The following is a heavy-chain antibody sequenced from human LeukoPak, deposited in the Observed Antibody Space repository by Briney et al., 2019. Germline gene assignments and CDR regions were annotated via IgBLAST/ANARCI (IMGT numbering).Heavy chain of an antibody. Sequence: GGSLRLSCAASVFNFSDYYMTWIRQAPRKGLEWVSYSTRSGDIVHYADSVKGRFTISRDNAKNSLYPQMNSLRAEDTAVYYCARSSSLDYWGQGTLVTVSS. CDR3: ARSSSLDY. V-gene: IGHV3-11*01. CDR1: VFNFSDYY. D-gene: IGHD6-6*01. J-gene: IGHJ4*02. CDR2: STRSGDIV.